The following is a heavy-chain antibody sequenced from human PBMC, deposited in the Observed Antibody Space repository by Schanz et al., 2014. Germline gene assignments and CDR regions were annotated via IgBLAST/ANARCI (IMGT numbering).Heavy chain of an antibody. CDR2: IYYSGGT. J-gene: IGHJ4*02. V-gene: IGHV4-31*03. CDR3: ARDHLAAQGIDS. CDR1: GGSINSDAFY. D-gene: IGHD6-6*01. Sequence: QVQLQESGPGVVKPSQTLSLTCTVSGGSINSDAFYWTWIREQPGKCLEWVGYIYYSGGTYYSPSRKRRASISHDSSNNQFPLILSSVTAAATAVYYCARDHLAAQGIDSWGQGALVTVSS.